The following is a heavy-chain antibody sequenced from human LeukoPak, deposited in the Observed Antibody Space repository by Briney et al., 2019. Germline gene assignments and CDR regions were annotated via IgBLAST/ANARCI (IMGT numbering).Heavy chain of an antibody. Sequence: PGGSLRLSCAASGFTFSSDAMHWVRQAPGKGLEYVSAISSNGGSTYYANSVKGRFTISRDNSKNTLYLQMGSLRAEDMAVYYCARNKEMATIDAFDIWGQGTMVTVSS. CDR1: GFTFSSDA. D-gene: IGHD5-24*01. V-gene: IGHV3-64*01. J-gene: IGHJ3*02. CDR3: ARNKEMATIDAFDI. CDR2: ISSNGGST.